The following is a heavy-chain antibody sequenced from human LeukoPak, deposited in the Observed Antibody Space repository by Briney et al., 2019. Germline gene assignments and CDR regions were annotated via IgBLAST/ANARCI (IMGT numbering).Heavy chain of an antibody. CDR1: GSSLSSSTYY. Sequence: PSETLSLTCTVSGSSLSSSTYYWGWIRQPPGKGLEWIGSISYSGSTYYSPSLKTRVTISVDTSNNQFSLKVSSVTAADTAVFYCARRDPTIKAFGIWGQGTVVTVSS. J-gene: IGHJ3*02. D-gene: IGHD5-12*01. V-gene: IGHV4-39*01. CDR3: ARRDPTIKAFGI. CDR2: ISYSGST.